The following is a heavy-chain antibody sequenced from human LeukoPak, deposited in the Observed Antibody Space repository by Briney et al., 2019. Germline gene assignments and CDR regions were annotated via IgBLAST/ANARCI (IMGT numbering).Heavy chain of an antibody. CDR2: ISGSGGST. Sequence: GGSLRLSCAASGFTFSSYGMHWVRQAPGKGLEWVSAISGSGGSTYYADSVKGRFTISRDNSKNTLYLQMNSLRAEDTAVYYCAKAPGYYDSSGSFDYWGQGTLVTVSS. CDR3: AKAPGYYDSSGSFDY. V-gene: IGHV3-23*01. D-gene: IGHD3-22*01. J-gene: IGHJ4*02. CDR1: GFTFSSYG.